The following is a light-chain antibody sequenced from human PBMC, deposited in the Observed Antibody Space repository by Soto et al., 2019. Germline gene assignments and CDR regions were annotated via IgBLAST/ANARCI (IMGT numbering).Light chain of an antibody. V-gene: IGKV1-39*01. J-gene: IGKJ5*01. CDR1: QSISRY. CDR3: QQNNWTPIT. Sequence: DIQMTQSPSSLSASVGDRATITCRASQSISRYLNWYQQKPGKAPSLLIYVASSLQSEVPARFSGSGSGTDFTLTITMLSAEYAVTYCQQQNNWTPITFGQGTRLEIK. CDR2: VAS.